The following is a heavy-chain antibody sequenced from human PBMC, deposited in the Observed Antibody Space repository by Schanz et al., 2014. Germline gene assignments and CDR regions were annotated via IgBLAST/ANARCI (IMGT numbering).Heavy chain of an antibody. V-gene: IGHV4-34*01. J-gene: IGHJ6*02. D-gene: IGHD3-3*02. CDR3: ARHLVNAYGMDV. Sequence: QVQLQQWGAGLLKPSETLSLTCAVYGGPFSGYFWSWIRQSPGKGLQWIGEIHHSGSIIYNPSLGGGVTISMDTSKNQFFLKVPSVTAADTAVYYCARHLVNAYGMDVWGQGTAVTVSS. CDR2: IHHSGSI. CDR1: GGPFSGYF.